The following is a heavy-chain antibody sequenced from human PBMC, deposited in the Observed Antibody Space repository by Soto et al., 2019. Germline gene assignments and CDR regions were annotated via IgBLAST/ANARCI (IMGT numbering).Heavy chain of an antibody. CDR3: AREDTAMAYFDY. V-gene: IGHV4-34*01. J-gene: IGHJ4*02. CDR1: GGSFSGYY. Sequence: SETLSLTCAVYGGSFSGYYWSWIRQPPGKGLEWIGEINHSGSTNYNPSLKSRVTISVDTSKNQFSLKLSSVTAADTAVYYCAREDTAMAYFDYWGEGTLVTVSS. D-gene: IGHD5-18*01. CDR2: INHSGST.